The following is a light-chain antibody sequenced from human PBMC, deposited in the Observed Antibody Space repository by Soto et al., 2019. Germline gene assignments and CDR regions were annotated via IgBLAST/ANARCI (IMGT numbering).Light chain of an antibody. J-gene: IGLJ1*01. CDR3: SSYTSTSTLYV. Sequence: QAASVSGSPGQSITISCTGTSSDIGSYNYVSWYQQLPGKVPKLIIYDVSNRPSGVSDRFSASKSGNAASLTISGLQAEDEADYYCSSYTSTSTLYVFGTGTKLTVL. CDR2: DVS. V-gene: IGLV2-14*03. CDR1: SSDIGSYNY.